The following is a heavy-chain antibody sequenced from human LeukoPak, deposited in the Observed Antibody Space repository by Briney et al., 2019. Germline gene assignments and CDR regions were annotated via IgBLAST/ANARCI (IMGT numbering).Heavy chain of an antibody. CDR1: GGSISSYY. J-gene: IGHJ5*02. CDR3: AREFYTALRS. V-gene: IGHV4-59*01. CDR2: ISYSGST. D-gene: IGHD2-2*02. Sequence: SETLSLTCSVSGGSISSYYWSWIRQPPGKGPEWIGYISYSGSTNYNPSLKSRVTISVDTSKNQFSLKLSSVIAADTAVYYCAREFYTALRSWGQGTLVTVSS.